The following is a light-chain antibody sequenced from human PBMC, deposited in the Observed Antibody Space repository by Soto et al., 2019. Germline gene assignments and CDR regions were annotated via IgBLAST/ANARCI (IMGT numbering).Light chain of an antibody. CDR2: DAS. CDR3: QQSYSTPIT. J-gene: IGKJ5*01. Sequence: SLLIHFTTTQSLSPGERATLSCRASQSVSSYLAWYQQKPGQAPRLLIYDASSRATGIPARFSGSGSGTDFTLTISSLQPEDFATYYCQQSYSTPITFGQGTRLEI. CDR1: QSVSSY. V-gene: IGKV3-11*01.